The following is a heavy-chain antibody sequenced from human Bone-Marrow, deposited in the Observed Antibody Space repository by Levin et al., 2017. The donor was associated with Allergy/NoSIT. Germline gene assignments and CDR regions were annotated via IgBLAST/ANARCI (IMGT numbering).Heavy chain of an antibody. Sequence: RLGESLKISCAASGFTFDEYGMSWVRQAPGKGLEWVSGINWNENRIGYADSVKGRFTISRDNTKNSLYLQMDSLRGEDTAFYFCGRGRRYSNGWYDFVDYWGQGTLVTVSS. D-gene: IGHD6-19*01. CDR1: GFTFDEYG. CDR3: GRGRRYSNGWYDFVDY. CDR2: INWNENRI. J-gene: IGHJ4*02. V-gene: IGHV3-20*04.